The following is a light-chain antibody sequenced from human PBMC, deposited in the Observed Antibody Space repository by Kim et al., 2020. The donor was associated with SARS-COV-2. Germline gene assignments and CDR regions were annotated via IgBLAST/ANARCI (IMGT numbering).Light chain of an antibody. Sequence: AIQMTQSPTSLSASVGDRVTITCRASQGIRNELGWYQQKPGKAPKVLIYGASTLQSGVPSRFSGSGSGTDFTLTISGLQPGDCGTHSCLQEYNYPRTFGQRTEVDIK. CDR1: QGIRNE. V-gene: IGKV1-6*01. J-gene: IGKJ1*01. CDR2: GAS. CDR3: LQEYNYPRT.